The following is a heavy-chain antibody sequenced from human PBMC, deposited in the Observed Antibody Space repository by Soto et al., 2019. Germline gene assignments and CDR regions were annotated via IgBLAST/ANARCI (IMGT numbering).Heavy chain of an antibody. Sequence: QVQLVESGGGVVQPGRSLRLSCAASGFTFSSYAMHWVRQAPGKGLEWVAVISYDGSNKYYADSVKGRFTISRDNSRNTLYLQMNSLRAEDTAVYYCARRGYSYGALDYWGQGTLVTVSS. V-gene: IGHV3-30-3*01. J-gene: IGHJ4*02. CDR2: ISYDGSNK. CDR1: GFTFSSYA. D-gene: IGHD5-18*01. CDR3: ARRGYSYGALDY.